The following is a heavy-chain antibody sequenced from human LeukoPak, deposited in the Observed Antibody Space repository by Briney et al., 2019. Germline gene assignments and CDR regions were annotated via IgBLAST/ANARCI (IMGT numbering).Heavy chain of an antibody. CDR3: ARPYYSSSWYGTDYYYGMDV. V-gene: IGHV4-39*01. J-gene: IGHJ6*02. CDR2: IYYSGST. Sequence: ASETLSLTCTVSGGSISSSSYYWGWIRQPPGKGLEWIGSIYYSGSTYYNPSLKSRVTISVDTSKNQFSLKLSSVTAADTAVYYCARPYYSSSWYGTDYYYGMDVWGQGTTVTVSS. D-gene: IGHD6-13*01. CDR1: GGSISSSSYY.